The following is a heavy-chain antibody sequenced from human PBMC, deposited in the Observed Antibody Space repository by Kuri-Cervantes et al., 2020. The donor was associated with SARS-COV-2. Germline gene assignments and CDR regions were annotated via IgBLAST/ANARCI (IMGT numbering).Heavy chain of an antibody. CDR1: GYTFTGYY. D-gene: IGHD3-3*01. CDR3: ARDEGVLRFLEWLPLGDAFDI. J-gene: IGHJ3*02. CDR2: INPNSGGT. V-gene: IGHV1-2*02. Sequence: ASVKVSCKASGYTFTGYYMHWVRQAPGQGLEWMGWINPNSGGTNYAQKFQGRVTMTTDTSTSTAYMELRSLRSDDTAVYYCARDEGVLRFLEWLPLGDAFDIWGQGTMVTVSS.